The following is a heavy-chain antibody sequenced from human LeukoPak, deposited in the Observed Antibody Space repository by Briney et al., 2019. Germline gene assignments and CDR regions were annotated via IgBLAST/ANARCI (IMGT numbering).Heavy chain of an antibody. D-gene: IGHD3-3*02. CDR3: ARDFATSIGPLRAYYYMDV. Sequence: SETLSLTCTVSGVSISCNYGGWIRQPPGKGVEGIGYIYYSGSTNYNPSLKSRVTISVDTSKNQFSLKLSSVTAADTAVYYCARDFATSIGPLRAYYYMDVWGKGATVTVSS. CDR2: IYYSGST. J-gene: IGHJ6*03. V-gene: IGHV4-59*01. CDR1: GVSISCNY.